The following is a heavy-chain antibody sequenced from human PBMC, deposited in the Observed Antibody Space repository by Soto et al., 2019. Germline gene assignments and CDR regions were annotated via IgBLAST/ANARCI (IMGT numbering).Heavy chain of an antibody. D-gene: IGHD5-12*01. V-gene: IGHV3-64D*06. CDR2: VRGNGDPP. Sequence: GGSLRLSCSASGFTFSSYAMHWVRQAPGKGLEYVSGVRGNGDPPFYADSVKGRFTISRDNSKNTLYLQMNSLSADDTAVYYCVKSRGGNNFDFFDWGQGALVTVSS. CDR1: GFTFSSYA. CDR3: VKSRGGNNFDFFD. J-gene: IGHJ4*02.